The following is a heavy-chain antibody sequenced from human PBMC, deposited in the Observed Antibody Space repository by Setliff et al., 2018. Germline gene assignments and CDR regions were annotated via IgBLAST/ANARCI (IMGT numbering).Heavy chain of an antibody. D-gene: IGHD5-18*01. J-gene: IGHJ6*03. V-gene: IGHV1-69*05. CDR3: AREGVDTRSSTDYRYYMDV. Sequence: ASVKVSCKASGYPFTNYGIAWVRQAPGQGLEWMGGTIPLFGTTDYAQKFHGRVTIITDESTSTAYMELSSLTSDDTAVYYCAREGVDTRSSTDYRYYMDVWGQGTTVTVSS. CDR2: TIPLFGTT. CDR1: GYPFTNYG.